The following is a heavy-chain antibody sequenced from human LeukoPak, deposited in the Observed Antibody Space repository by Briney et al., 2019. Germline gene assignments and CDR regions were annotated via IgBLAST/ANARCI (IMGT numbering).Heavy chain of an antibody. Sequence: PGGSLRLSCAASVFTFSICAVTWVRRAPHKGLEWVSAVSGSGGTTYHADSVKGRFTISRDNSKNTLFLRMNSLRVEDTAVYYCTKCAGYSCTNDMDVWGRGTTVTVSS. J-gene: IGHJ6*03. CDR1: VFTFSICA. D-gene: IGHD6-13*01. V-gene: IGHV3-23*01. CDR3: TKCAGYSCTNDMDV. CDR2: VSGSGGTT.